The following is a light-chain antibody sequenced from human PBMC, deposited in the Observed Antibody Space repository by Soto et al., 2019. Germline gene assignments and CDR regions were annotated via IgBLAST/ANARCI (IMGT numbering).Light chain of an antibody. Sequence: QSALTQPPSASGSPGQSVTISYTGTSSDVGGYNYVSWYQQHPGKAPKLMIYEVSKRPSGVPDRFSGYKSGNTASLTVSGLQAEDEADYYCSSYAGSNNVVFGGGTKLTVL. CDR3: SSYAGSNNVV. J-gene: IGLJ2*01. CDR2: EVS. CDR1: SSDVGGYNY. V-gene: IGLV2-8*01.